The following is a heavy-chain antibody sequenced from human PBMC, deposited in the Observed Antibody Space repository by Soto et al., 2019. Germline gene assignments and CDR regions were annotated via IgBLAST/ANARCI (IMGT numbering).Heavy chain of an antibody. CDR2: INAGNGNT. Sequence: ASVKVSCKASGYTFTSYAMHWVRQAPGQRLEWMGWINAGNGNTKYSQKFQGGVTITRDTSASTAYMELSSLRSEDTAVYYCARDGPEDYYDCSGGDYWGQGTRVTVSS. CDR1: GYTFTSYA. V-gene: IGHV1-3*01. D-gene: IGHD3-22*01. CDR3: ARDGPEDYYDCSGGDY. J-gene: IGHJ4*02.